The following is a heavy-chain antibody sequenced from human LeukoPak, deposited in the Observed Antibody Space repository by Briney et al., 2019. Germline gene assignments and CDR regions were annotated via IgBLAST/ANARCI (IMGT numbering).Heavy chain of an antibody. Sequence: TGGSLRLSCAASGFTFSNYLVSWVCQAPGKGREWVASINQDGSERFYVDSARGRFTISRDSARNSLCLQMNSLRAEDTALYYCATLRNNYFDPWGQGTLVTVSS. CDR1: GFTFSNYL. CDR3: ATLRNNYFDP. J-gene: IGHJ5*02. D-gene: IGHD2-21*01. CDR2: INQDGSER. V-gene: IGHV3-7*01.